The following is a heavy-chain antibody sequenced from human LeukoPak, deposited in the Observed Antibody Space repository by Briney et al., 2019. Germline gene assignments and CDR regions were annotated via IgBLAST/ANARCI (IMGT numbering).Heavy chain of an antibody. CDR3: AREVAEILWFGELSPPNY. J-gene: IGHJ4*02. CDR1: GFTFSSYS. D-gene: IGHD3-10*01. Sequence: PGVSLRLSCAASGFTFSSYSMKWVRQAPGKGLEWVSSISSSSSYIYYADSVKGRFTISRDNAKNSLYLQMNSLRAEDTAVYYCAREVAEILWFGELSPPNYWGQGTLVTVSS. V-gene: IGHV3-21*01. CDR2: ISSSSSYI.